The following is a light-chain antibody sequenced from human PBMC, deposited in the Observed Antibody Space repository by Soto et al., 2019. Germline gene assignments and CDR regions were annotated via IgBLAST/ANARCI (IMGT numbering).Light chain of an antibody. CDR2: DAS. CDR3: QLEGSPPQT. Sequence: EIVLTQSPGTLSLSPGERATLSCRASQSVTSSYLAWYQQKSGQAPTLLIYDASTRAPCIPDRFSGSWSGTDFTLTISRQEAEDLAGYYSQLEGSPPQTFGRRTKVEIK. V-gene: IGKV3-20*01. J-gene: IGKJ1*01. CDR1: QSVTSSY.